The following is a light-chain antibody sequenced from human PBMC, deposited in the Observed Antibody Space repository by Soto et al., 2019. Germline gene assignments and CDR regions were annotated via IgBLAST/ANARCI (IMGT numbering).Light chain of an antibody. CDR2: EVS. Sequence: QSVLTQPASVSWSPGQSITISCTGTSSDVDTYKYVSWYQQHPGKAPKLMIYEVSYRPSGVSDRFSGSKSGNTASLTISGLNVEDEADYYCCSSGGSPTYVFGTGTKLTVL. CDR1: SSDVDTYKY. V-gene: IGLV2-23*02. J-gene: IGLJ1*01. CDR3: CSSGGSPTYV.